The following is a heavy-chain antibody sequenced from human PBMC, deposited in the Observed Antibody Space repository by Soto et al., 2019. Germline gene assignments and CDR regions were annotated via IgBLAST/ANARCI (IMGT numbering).Heavy chain of an antibody. CDR3: AKATSIAARPPNYFDY. V-gene: IGHV3-9*01. J-gene: IGHJ4*02. Sequence: GGSLRLSCAASGFTFDDYAMHWVRQAPGKGLEWVSGISWNIGSIGYADSVKGRFTISRDNAKNSLYLQMNSLRAEDTALYYCAKATSIAARPPNYFDYWGQGTLVTVSS. CDR2: ISWNIGSI. CDR1: GFTFDDYA. D-gene: IGHD6-6*01.